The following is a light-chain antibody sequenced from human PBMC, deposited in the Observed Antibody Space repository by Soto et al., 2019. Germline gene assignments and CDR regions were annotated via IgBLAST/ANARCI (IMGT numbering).Light chain of an antibody. J-gene: IGKJ5*01. CDR2: DAS. V-gene: IGKV2-28*01. CDR3: QQRSNWPPSIT. Sequence: DIVMTQSPLSLPVTPVEPSSISCISSHILLHSNGNNYLDWYLQKPGQSPQLLIYDASNRATGIPARFSGSGSGTDFTLTISSLEPEDFAVYYCQQRSNWPPSITFGQGTRLEIK. CDR1: HILLHSNGNNY.